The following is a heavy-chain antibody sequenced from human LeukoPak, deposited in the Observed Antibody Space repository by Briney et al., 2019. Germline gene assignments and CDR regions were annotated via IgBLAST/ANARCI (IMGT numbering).Heavy chain of an antibody. CDR1: GGTFSSYA. D-gene: IGHD3-22*01. Sequence: SVKVSCKASGGTFSSYAISWVRQAPGQGLEWMGRIIPILGIANYAQKFQGRVTITADKSTSTAYMELSSLRSEDTAVYYCARDGDYYDSSGSPNWFDPWGQGTLVTVSS. CDR2: IIPILGIA. V-gene: IGHV1-69*04. J-gene: IGHJ5*02. CDR3: ARDGDYYDSSGSPNWFDP.